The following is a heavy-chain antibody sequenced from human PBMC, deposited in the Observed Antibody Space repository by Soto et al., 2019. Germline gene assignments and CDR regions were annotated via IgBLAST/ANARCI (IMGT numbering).Heavy chain of an antibody. CDR1: GGSISSGDYY. V-gene: IGHV4-4*02. CDR2: IYHSGST. Sequence: SETLSLTCTVSGGSISSGDYYWSWVRQPPGKGLEWIGEIYHSGSTNYNPSLKSRVTISVDKSKNQFSLKLTSVTAADTAVYYCAGAGDDLTGIAVAEDWGPGTLVTVSS. D-gene: IGHD6-13*01. CDR3: AGAGDDLTGIAVAED. J-gene: IGHJ4*02.